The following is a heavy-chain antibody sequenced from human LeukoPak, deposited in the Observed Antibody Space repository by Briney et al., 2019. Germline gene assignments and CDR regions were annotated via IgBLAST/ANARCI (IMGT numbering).Heavy chain of an antibody. CDR3: ARDGSSGYYWKTYYYMDV. D-gene: IGHD3-22*01. V-gene: IGHV1-8*03. CDR1: GGTFSSYA. CDR2: MNPNSGNT. Sequence: GASVKVSCKASGGTFSSYAISWVRQAPGQGLEWMGWMNPNSGNTGYAQKFQGRVTITRNTSISTAYMELSSLRSEDTAVYYCARDGSSGYYWKTYYYMDVWGKGTTVTVSS. J-gene: IGHJ6*03.